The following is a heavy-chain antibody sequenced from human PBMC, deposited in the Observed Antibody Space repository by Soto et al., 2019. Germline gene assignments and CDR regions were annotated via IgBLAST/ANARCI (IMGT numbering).Heavy chain of an antibody. J-gene: IGHJ5*02. CDR1: GFTFSSYG. D-gene: IGHD3-16*01. V-gene: IGHV3-33*01. Sequence: GGSLRLSCAASGFTFSSYGMHWVRQAPGKGLEWVAVIWYDGSNKYYADSVKGRFTISRDNSKSTLYLQMNSLRAEDTAVYYCGRDMMTRGVEDWFDHWGQGTLVTVSS. CDR2: IWYDGSNK. CDR3: GRDMMTRGVEDWFDH.